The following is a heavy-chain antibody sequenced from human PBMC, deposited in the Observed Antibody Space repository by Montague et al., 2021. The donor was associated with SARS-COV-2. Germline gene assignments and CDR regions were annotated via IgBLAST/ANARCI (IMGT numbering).Heavy chain of an antibody. Sequence: CAISGDSVSSNIATWNWIRQSPSIGLEWLGRTYYRSKWYNDYAESVKSRITIDPDTSKHRFSLHLNSVTPEDTAVYYCARIPVGSKYYFDFWGQGTLVTVSS. CDR2: TYYRSKWYN. CDR1: GDSVSSNIAT. V-gene: IGHV6-1*01. CDR3: ARIPVGSKYYFDF. D-gene: IGHD2-2*01. J-gene: IGHJ4*02.